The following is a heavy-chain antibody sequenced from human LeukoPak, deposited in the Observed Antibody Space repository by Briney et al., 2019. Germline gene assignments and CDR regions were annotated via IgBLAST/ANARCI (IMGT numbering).Heavy chain of an antibody. V-gene: IGHV4-59*08. CDR3: ARHGGGSYYDY. J-gene: IGHJ4*02. D-gene: IGHD1-26*01. CDR2: IYYSGST. CDR1: GGSISSYY. Sequence: SETLSLTCTVSGGSISSYYWSWIRQPPGKGLEWIGYIYYSGSTNYNPSLKSRVTISVDTSKNQFSLKLSSVTAADTAVYYCARHGGGSYYDYWGQGTLVTVSS.